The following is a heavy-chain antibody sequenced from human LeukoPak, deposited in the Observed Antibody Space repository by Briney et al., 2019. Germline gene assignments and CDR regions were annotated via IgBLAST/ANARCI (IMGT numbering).Heavy chain of an antibody. CDR2: IYYSGST. V-gene: IGHV4-59*01. CDR1: GGSISSYY. CDR3: ARGGYSGSWESPGDY. D-gene: IGHD6-13*01. J-gene: IGHJ4*02. Sequence: SETLSLTCTVSGGSISSYYWSWIRQPPGKGLEWIGYIYYSGSTNYNPSLKSRVTISVDTSKNQFSLKLSSVTAADTAVYYCARGGYSGSWESPGDYWGRGTLVTVSS.